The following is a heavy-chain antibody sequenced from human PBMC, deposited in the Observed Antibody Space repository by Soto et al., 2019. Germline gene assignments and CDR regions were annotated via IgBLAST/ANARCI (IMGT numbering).Heavy chain of an antibody. J-gene: IGHJ4*02. CDR1: GFTFSNAW. CDR2: IKSKTDGGTT. CDR3: KTDRAYCNNGVCYGEGIGD. V-gene: IGHV3-15*01. Sequence: GGSLRLSCAASGFTFSNAWMSWVRQAPGKGLEWVGRIKSKTDGGTTDYAAPVKGRFTISRDDSKNTLYLQMNSLKTEDTAVYYCKTDRAYCNNGVCYGEGIGDWGQGTLVPVSS. D-gene: IGHD2-8*01.